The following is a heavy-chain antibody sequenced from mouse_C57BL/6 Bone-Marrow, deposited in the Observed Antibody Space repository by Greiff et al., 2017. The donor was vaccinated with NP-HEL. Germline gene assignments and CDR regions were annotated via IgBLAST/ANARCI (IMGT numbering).Heavy chain of an antibody. Sequence: DVHLVESEGGLVQPGSSMKLSCTASGFTFSDYYMAWVRQVPEKGLEWVANINYDGSSTYYLDSLKSRFIISRDNAKNILYLQMSSLKSEDTATYYCARAYYSNYFDYWGQGTTLTVSS. CDR3: ARAYYSNYFDY. V-gene: IGHV5-16*01. D-gene: IGHD2-5*01. J-gene: IGHJ2*01. CDR2: INYDGSST. CDR1: GFTFSDYY.